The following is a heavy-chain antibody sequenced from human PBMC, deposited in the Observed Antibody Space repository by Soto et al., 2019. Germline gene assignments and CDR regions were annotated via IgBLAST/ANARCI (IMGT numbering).Heavy chain of an antibody. D-gene: IGHD3-9*01. J-gene: IGHJ4*02. CDR1: GFTFSSYA. CDR2: ISGSGGST. CDR3: AKDQVLRYFDWLSGPFDY. Sequence: AGGSLRLSCAASGFTFSSYAMSWVRQAPGKGLEWVSAISGSGGSTYYADSVKGRFTISRDNSKNTLYLQMNSLRAEDTAVYYCAKDQVLRYFDWLSGPFDYWGQGTLVTVSS. V-gene: IGHV3-23*01.